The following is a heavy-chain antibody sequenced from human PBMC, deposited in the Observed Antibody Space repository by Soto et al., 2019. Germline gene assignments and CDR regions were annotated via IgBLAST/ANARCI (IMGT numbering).Heavy chain of an antibody. CDR3: SRRPPTFY. Sequence: QLQLQESGSKLVKPSQTLSLTCAVSGGSISSGGYSWSWIRQPPGKGLEWIGYIYHSVRTYYNPPHXXXVXXSVDCSMNQFSLKLSSVTPADTAVYYCSRRPPTFYWGQRTLVTASS. CDR2: IYHSVRT. V-gene: IGHV4-30-2*01. J-gene: IGHJ4*02. CDR1: GGSISSGGYS.